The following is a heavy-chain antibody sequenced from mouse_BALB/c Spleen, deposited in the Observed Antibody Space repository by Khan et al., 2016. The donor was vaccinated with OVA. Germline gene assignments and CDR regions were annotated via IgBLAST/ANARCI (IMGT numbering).Heavy chain of an antibody. CDR2: IWSGGNT. CDR1: GFSLTTYG. Sequence: QVQLKQSGPGLVQPSQSLSITCTVSGFSLTTYGVHWVRQSPGKGLEWLGLIWSGGNTDYNAAFISRLSISKDNSKSQVFFQMNSLQADDTAIYYCARNSYRYDFTYWGQGTLVTVSA. V-gene: IGHV2-4-1*01. J-gene: IGHJ3*01. D-gene: IGHD2-14*01. CDR3: ARNSYRYDFTY.